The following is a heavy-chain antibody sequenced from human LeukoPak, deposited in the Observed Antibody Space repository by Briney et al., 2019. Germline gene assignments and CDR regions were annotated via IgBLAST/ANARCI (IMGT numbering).Heavy chain of an antibody. J-gene: IGHJ4*02. V-gene: IGHV3-74*01. CDR2: VNSDGSST. D-gene: IGHD1-20*01. Sequence: GGSLRLSCAASGFTFSSYSMNWVRQAPGKGLVWVSRVNSDGSSTSYADSVKGRFTISRDNAKNTLYLQMNSLRAEDTAVYYCARASYNWNDVPFDYWGQGTLVTVSS. CDR3: ARASYNWNDVPFDY. CDR1: GFTFSSYS.